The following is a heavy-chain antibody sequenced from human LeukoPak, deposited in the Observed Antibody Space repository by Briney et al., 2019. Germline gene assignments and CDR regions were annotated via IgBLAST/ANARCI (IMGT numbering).Heavy chain of an antibody. D-gene: IGHD2-15*01. CDR3: ARDRYCRDSDCSTPSYGMDV. Sequence: SQTLSLTCTVSGDSINNGAYFWSWIRQHPGKGLKWIGYIYYSGGTYYNPSLKSRVTISVDRSANQFSLKLGSVTAADTAVYYCARDRYCRDSDCSTPSYGMDVWGQGTTVSVSS. V-gene: IGHV4-31*03. CDR1: GDSINNGAYF. J-gene: IGHJ6*02. CDR2: IYYSGGT.